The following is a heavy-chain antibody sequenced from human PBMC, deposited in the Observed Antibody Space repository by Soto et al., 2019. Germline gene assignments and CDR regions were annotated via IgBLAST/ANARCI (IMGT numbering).Heavy chain of an antibody. CDR2: IYPGDSDT. J-gene: IGHJ6*02. V-gene: IGHV5-51*01. D-gene: IGHD6-13*01. Sequence: PGESLKISCKGSGYSVTSYWVGWVRQMPGKVLEWMGIIYPGDSDTRYSPSFQGQVTISADKSISTAYLQWSSLKASDTAMYYCARHPRDVAAAGTGYYYGMDVWGQGXTVTVYS. CDR1: GYSVTSYW. CDR3: ARHPRDVAAAGTGYYYGMDV.